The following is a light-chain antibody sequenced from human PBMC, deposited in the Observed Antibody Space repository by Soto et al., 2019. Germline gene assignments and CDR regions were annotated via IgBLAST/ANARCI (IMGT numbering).Light chain of an antibody. V-gene: IGLV2-14*03. CDR2: DVS. J-gene: IGLJ1*01. Sequence: QSVLPQPASVSGSPGQSFTVSCTGTSSDVGAYDYVSWYQHHPGKAPKLMIYDVSYRPSGVSNRFSGSKSGNTASLTISGLQAEDEADYYCSSYTSSSTLVFGTGTKVTVL. CDR1: SSDVGAYDY. CDR3: SSYTSSSTLV.